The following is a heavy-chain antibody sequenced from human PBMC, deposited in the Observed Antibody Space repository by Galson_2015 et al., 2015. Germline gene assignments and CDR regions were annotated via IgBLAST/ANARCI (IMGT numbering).Heavy chain of an antibody. CDR1: GFTFSSYA. J-gene: IGHJ4*02. Sequence: SLRLSCAASGFTFSSYAMHWVRQAPGKGLEWVAVISYDGSNKYYADSVKGRFTISRDNSKNTLYLQMNSLRAEDTAVYYCARPYYYDSSGYYYALDYWGQGTLVTVSS. CDR2: ISYDGSNK. D-gene: IGHD3-22*01. V-gene: IGHV3-30-3*01. CDR3: ARPYYYDSSGYYYALDY.